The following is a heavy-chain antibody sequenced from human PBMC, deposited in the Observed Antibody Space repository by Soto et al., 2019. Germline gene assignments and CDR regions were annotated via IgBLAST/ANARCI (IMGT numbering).Heavy chain of an antibody. J-gene: IGHJ3*02. CDR2: IDPSGGST. CDR1: GYTFTASY. CDR3: ARDSRNYYRSDALDK. Sequence: QVQLVQSGAEVKKPGASVKVSCKASGYTFTASYMHWVRQAPGQGLEGMGIIDPSGGSTSYSQKLQGRITMIRGTSTSTVYMKLNSLLSEDTAVFYCARDSRNYYRSDALDKWSQGIMVTVSS. D-gene: IGHD1-26*01. V-gene: IGHV1-46*01.